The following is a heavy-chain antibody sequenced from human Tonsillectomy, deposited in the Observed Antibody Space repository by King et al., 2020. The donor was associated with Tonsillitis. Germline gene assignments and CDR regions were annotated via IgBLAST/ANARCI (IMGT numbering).Heavy chain of an antibody. CDR1: GGSISSGGYY. CDR2: IYTSGSI. Sequence: QVQLQESGPGLVKPSQTLSLTCTVSGGSISSGGYYWSWIRQPAGKGLEWIGHIYTSGSINYHPSLKSRVTLSVDTSKNQFSLRLSSVTAADTAVYYCASLGSEVVVVDPYYFYHYMDVWGKGTTVTVSS. J-gene: IGHJ6*03. V-gene: IGHV4-61*02. CDR3: ASLGSEVVVVDPYYFYHYMDV. D-gene: IGHD3-22*01.